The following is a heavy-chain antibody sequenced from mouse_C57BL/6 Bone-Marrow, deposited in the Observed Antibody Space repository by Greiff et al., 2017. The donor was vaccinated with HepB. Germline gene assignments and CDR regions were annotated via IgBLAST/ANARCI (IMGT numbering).Heavy chain of an antibody. D-gene: IGHD1-1*01. CDR3: ARDYGSSSDWYFDV. Sequence: VQLQQPGAELVKPGASVKLSCKASGYTFTSYWMHWVKQRPGQGLEWIGMIHPNSGSTNYNEKFKSKATLTVDKSSSTAYMQLSSLTSEDSAVYYCARDYGSSSDWYFDVWGTGTTVTVSS. J-gene: IGHJ1*03. V-gene: IGHV1-64*01. CDR1: GYTFTSYW. CDR2: IHPNSGST.